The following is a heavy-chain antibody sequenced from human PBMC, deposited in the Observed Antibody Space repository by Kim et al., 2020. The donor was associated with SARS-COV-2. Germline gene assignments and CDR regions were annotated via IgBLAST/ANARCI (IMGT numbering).Heavy chain of an antibody. J-gene: IGHJ4*02. D-gene: IGHD5-18*01. CDR3: ARLMPVDTAMGASPFDY. Sequence: VTGRFPISRDNSKNTLYLQMNGPRGEDTAVYYCARLMPVDTAMGASPFDYWGQGTLVTVSS. V-gene: IGHV3-23*01.